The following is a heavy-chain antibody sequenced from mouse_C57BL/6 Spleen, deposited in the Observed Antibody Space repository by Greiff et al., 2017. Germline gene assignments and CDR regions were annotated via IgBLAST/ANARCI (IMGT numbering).Heavy chain of an antibody. CDR3: ARALSHYAMDY. D-gene: IGHD1-1*02. CDR2: ISSGSSTI. Sequence: EVHLVESGGGLVKPGASLKLSCAASGFTFSDYGMHWVRQAPEKGLEWVAYISSGSSTIYYADTVKGRFTITRDNAKNTLFVQMTSLRSEDSAMYYCARALSHYAMDYWGQGTSVTVSS. J-gene: IGHJ4*01. V-gene: IGHV5-17*01. CDR1: GFTFSDYG.